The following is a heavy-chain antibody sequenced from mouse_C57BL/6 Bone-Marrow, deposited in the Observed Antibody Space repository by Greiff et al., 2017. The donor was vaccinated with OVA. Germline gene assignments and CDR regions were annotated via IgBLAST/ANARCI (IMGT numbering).Heavy chain of an antibody. CDR1: GYTFTDYN. D-gene: IGHD1-1*01. J-gene: IGHJ1*03. V-gene: IGHV1-18*01. Sequence: VQLQQPGPELVKPGASVKIPCKASGYTFTDYNMDWVKQSHGQSLEWIGDINPNNGGTIYNQKFKGKATLTVDKSSSTAYMELRSLTSEDTAVYYCARDYYGSSYYFDVWGTGTTVTVSS. CDR3: ARDYYGSSYYFDV. CDR2: INPNNGGT.